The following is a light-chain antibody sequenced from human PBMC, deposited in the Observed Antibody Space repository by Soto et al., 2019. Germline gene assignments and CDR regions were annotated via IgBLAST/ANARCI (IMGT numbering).Light chain of an antibody. Sequence: QPVLTQSPSASASLGASVKLTCTLSSGHSFFPIAWHQQRPERGPRFLMKVNSDGSHSKGDGTPDRFSGSSFGAERYLTISSLQSEDEADYYCQTWSVGIQVFGGGTKLTVL. CDR2: VNSDGSH. CDR1: SGHSFFP. V-gene: IGLV4-69*01. CDR3: QTWSVGIQV. J-gene: IGLJ2*01.